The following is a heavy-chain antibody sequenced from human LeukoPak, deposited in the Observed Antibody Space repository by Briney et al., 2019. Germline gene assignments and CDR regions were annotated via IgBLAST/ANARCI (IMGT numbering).Heavy chain of an antibody. V-gene: IGHV3-48*03. CDR1: GFTFSSYE. D-gene: IGHD4-17*01. Sequence: GGSLRLSCAASGFTFSSYEMNWVRQAPGKGLEWVSYISGSGSTIHYADSVKGRFTISRDNSKNTLYLQMNSLKTDDTAVYYCANYGDYQYFDYWGQGTPVTVSS. CDR2: ISGSGSTI. J-gene: IGHJ4*02. CDR3: ANYGDYQYFDY.